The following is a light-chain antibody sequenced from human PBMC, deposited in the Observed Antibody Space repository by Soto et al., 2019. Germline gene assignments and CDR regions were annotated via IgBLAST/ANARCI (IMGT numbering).Light chain of an antibody. CDR1: SSDVGGYGY. Sequence: QSVLAQPASVSGSPGQSITISCTGTSSDVGGYGYVSWYQQHPGKAPKLIIYDVSNRPSGVSIRFSGSKSGNTASLTISGLQAEDEADYYCSSYERSNTYVFGTGTKATVL. J-gene: IGLJ1*01. V-gene: IGLV2-14*03. CDR2: DVS. CDR3: SSYERSNTYV.